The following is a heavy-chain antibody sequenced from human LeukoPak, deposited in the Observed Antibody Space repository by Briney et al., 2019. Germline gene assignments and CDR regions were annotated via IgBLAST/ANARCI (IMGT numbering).Heavy chain of an antibody. D-gene: IGHD3-22*01. CDR3: ARAPYYYDSSGYTY. CDR1: GGSFSCYY. V-gene: IGHV4-34*01. CDR2: INHSGST. Sequence: SETLSLTCAVYGGSFSCYYWSWIRQPPGKGLEWMGEINHSGSTNYNLSLKSRVTISVDTSKNQFSLKLSSVTAADTAVYYCARAPYYYDSSGYTYWGQGTLVTVSS. J-gene: IGHJ4*02.